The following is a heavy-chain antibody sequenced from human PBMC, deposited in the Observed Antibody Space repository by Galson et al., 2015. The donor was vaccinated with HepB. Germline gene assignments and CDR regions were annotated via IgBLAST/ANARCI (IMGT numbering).Heavy chain of an antibody. CDR1: GFTFSGSA. CDR3: LRLGDLSGSSSS. CDR2: IGSKANNYAT. D-gene: IGHD2-2*01. J-gene: IGHJ4*02. V-gene: IGHV3-73*01. Sequence: SLRLSCAGSGFTFSGSAMHWVRQAPGKGLEWVGRIGSKANNYATEYTASVKGRFTISRDDSKNTAFLQMNSLRTEDTAVYYCLRLGDLSGSSSSWGQGTLVTVSS.